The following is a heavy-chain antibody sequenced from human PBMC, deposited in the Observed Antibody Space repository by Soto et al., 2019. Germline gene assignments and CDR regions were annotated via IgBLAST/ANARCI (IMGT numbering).Heavy chain of an antibody. Sequence: SETLSLTCTVSGGSISSGDYYWSWIRQPPXKGLEWIGYIYYSGSTYYNPSLKSRVTISVDTSKNQFSLKLSSVTAADTAVYYCARDDYVWGSYRPHGAFDIWGQGTMVTVSS. V-gene: IGHV4-30-4*01. CDR2: IYYSGST. CDR1: GGSISSGDYY. D-gene: IGHD3-16*02. J-gene: IGHJ3*02. CDR3: ARDDYVWGSYRPHGAFDI.